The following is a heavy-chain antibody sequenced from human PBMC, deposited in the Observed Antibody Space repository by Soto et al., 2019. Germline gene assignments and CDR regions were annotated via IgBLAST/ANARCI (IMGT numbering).Heavy chain of an antibody. CDR2: IIPMFGTA. CDR1: GDTFSSYA. J-gene: IGHJ4*02. V-gene: IGHV1-69*01. Sequence: QVQLVQSGAEVKKPGSSVKVSCKASGDTFSSYAINWVRQAPGQGLEWMGGIIPMFGTANYAQKFKGRVTSTAGESTCTVYMELSRLRSEDTAVYYCARVGPAHYYDSSGYYSPLDYWGQGTLVTVSS. CDR3: ARVGPAHYYDSSGYYSPLDY. D-gene: IGHD3-22*01.